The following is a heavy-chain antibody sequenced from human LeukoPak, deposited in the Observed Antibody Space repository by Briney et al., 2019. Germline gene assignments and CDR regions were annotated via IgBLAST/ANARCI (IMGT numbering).Heavy chain of an antibody. CDR3: ARGQVLGDY. Sequence: PSETLSLTCTVSVGSISTYYWSWIRQPPGKGLEWIGYIYYSGSTKYNPSLQSRVTISVDTSKKQFSLKLSSVTAADTAVYYCARGQVLGDYWGQGTLVTVSS. V-gene: IGHV4-59*01. CDR1: VGSISTYY. CDR2: IYYSGST. J-gene: IGHJ4*02. D-gene: IGHD4/OR15-4a*01.